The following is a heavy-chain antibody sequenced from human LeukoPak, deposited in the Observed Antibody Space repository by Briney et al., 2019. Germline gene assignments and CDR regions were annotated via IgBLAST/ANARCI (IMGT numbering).Heavy chain of an antibody. CDR3: VRPRGIYRNDTACLLDSLGDV. CDR2: ISYDGSFK. D-gene: IGHD5-18*01. J-gene: IGHJ6*04. Sequence: GRSLRLSCSASGLGILTSAVHWVRHAPGRGLEWMSVISYDGSFKYYADAVKGRFTISRDNSRNAVYLQLNHLRIEDTAVYHCVRPRGIYRNDTACLLDSLGDVWGRGTTVTVSS. CDR1: GLGILTSA. V-gene: IGHV3-30*01.